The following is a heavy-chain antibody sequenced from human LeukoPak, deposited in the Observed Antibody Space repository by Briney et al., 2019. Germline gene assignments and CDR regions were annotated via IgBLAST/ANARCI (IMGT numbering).Heavy chain of an antibody. CDR2: ICTVGDT. CDR3: ARRLAGGSGSHTPS. J-gene: IGHJ5*02. D-gene: IGHD3-10*01. V-gene: IGHV3-13*01. CDR1: GFTFSTYD. Sequence: GGSLRLSCAASGFTFSTYDFHWVRQATGKGLEWVSAICTVGDTHYPGSVKGRFTISRDNAKNSLYLQMNSLRAEDTAVYYCARRLAGGSGSHTPSWGQGTLVTVSS.